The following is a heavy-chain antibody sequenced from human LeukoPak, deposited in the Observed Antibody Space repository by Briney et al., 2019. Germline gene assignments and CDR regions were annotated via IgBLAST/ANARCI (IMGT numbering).Heavy chain of an antibody. CDR2: INTDTRGT. CDR1: GFTFSSYW. Sequence: GGSLRLSCAASGFTFSSYWMHWVRQAPGKGLVWVSIINTDTRGTYYADSVKGRFTISRDNAKNTLYLQMNSLRAEDTAVYYCARAGAYHFDNWGQGTLVTVSS. D-gene: IGHD3-16*01. CDR3: ARAGAYHFDN. J-gene: IGHJ4*02. V-gene: IGHV3-74*01.